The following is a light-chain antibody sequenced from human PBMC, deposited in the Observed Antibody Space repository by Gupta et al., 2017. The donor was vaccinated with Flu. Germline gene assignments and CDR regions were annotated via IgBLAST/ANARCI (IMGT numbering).Light chain of an antibody. CDR3: QVWDRNNDVLV. Sequence: SYVVTQSPSVSVAPRQTARIACGGNNIGSKSVHWYLQKPGQAPVLVVYDDRDRPSGIPERLSGSNSGNTATLTISRVEAGDEADYYCQVWDRNNDVLVFGGGTKLAVL. CDR1: NIGSKS. CDR2: DDR. J-gene: IGLJ3*02. V-gene: IGLV3-21*02.